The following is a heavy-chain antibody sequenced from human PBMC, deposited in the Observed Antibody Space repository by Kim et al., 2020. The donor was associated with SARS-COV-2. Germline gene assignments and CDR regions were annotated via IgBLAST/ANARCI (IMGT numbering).Heavy chain of an antibody. Sequence: DSKDYAESVKGRFTISRDNSKNKLYLQMNSLRAEDTAVYYCARGAARNYWGQGTLVTVSS. J-gene: IGHJ4*02. CDR3: ARGAARNY. CDR2: DSK. D-gene: IGHD6-6*01. V-gene: IGHV3-66*01.